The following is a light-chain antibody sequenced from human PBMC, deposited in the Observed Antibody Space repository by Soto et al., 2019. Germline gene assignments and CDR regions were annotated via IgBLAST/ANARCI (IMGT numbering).Light chain of an antibody. CDR2: GES. V-gene: IGKV3-20*01. CDR3: QQYGGSPSIT. Sequence: EIVLTQSPGTLSLSPGERATLSCRASQNVDSTYLAWYQQKPGQAPRLLIYGESRRATGIPDRFSGSGSGTDFTLAIRRLEPEDSAVYYCQQYGGSPSITFGQGTRLEIK. CDR1: QNVDSTY. J-gene: IGKJ5*01.